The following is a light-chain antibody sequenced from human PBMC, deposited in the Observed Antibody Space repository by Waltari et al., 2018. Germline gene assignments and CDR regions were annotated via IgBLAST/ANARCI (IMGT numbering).Light chain of an antibody. Sequence: SVLTQPPSVSGAPGQRVTIPCTGSSPNLRASYDFHWYQQLPGTAPKLLIYGNINRPSGVPDRFSGSKSGTSASLAITGLQAEDEAEYYCQSYDSSLSGVVFGGGTKLTVL. CDR1: SPNLRASYD. CDR3: QSYDSSLSGVV. CDR2: GNI. V-gene: IGLV1-40*01. J-gene: IGLJ2*01.